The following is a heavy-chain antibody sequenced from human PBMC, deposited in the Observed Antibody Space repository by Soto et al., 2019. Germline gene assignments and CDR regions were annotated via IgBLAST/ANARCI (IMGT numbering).Heavy chain of an antibody. D-gene: IGHD4-17*01. J-gene: IGHJ3*02. V-gene: IGHV4-4*02. CDR1: GGSIISSRW. CDR3: ASRDPYADYGNAFAI. Sequence: QVQLQESGPGLVKPSVPLSLTCAVSGGSIISSRWWNWVRQPPGKELEWIGDIYHGGSTDYKPSLKGRVTISVDKSKNQVSMDLISVTAADTAVYYCASRDPYADYGNAFAIWGQGTMVTVSS. CDR2: IYHGGST.